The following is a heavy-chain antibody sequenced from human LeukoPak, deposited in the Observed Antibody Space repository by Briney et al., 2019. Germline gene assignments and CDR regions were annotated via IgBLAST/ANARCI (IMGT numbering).Heavy chain of an antibody. CDR3: ASQRLYADYKVFDY. CDR1: GFTFSSYG. V-gene: IGHV3-30*02. J-gene: IGHJ4*02. CDR2: IRYDGSNK. D-gene: IGHD4-17*01. Sequence: GGSLRLSCAASGFTFSSYGMHWVRQAPGKGLEWVAFIRYDGSNKYYADSVKGRFTISRDNSKNTLYLQMNSLRAEDTAVYYCASQRLYADYKVFDYWGQGTLVTVSS.